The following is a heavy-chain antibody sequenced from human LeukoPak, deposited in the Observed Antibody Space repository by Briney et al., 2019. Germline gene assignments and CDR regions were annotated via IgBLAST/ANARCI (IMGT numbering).Heavy chain of an antibody. V-gene: IGHV4-59*01. Sequence: PSETLSLTCTVSGGSISSYYWSWIRQPPGKGLEWIGYIYYSGSTNYNPSLKSRVTISVDTSKNQFSLKLSSVTAADTAVYYCARETPYYYGSGSSSYFDYWGQGTLVTVSS. J-gene: IGHJ4*02. CDR3: ARETPYYYGSGSSSYFDY. CDR2: IYYSGST. CDR1: GGSISSYY. D-gene: IGHD3-10*01.